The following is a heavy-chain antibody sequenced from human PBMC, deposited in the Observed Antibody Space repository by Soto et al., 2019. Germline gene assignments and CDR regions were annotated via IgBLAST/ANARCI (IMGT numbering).Heavy chain of an antibody. CDR1: GGSISSSYYY. CDR2: IYYSGTT. Sequence: QLQLQESGPGLVSPWETLSLTCTVSGGSISSSYYYWGWIRQPPGKGLEWIGSIYYSGTTYYNPSLKSRVTISVDKYKNQFPLKLRSVTAADTAVYYCARPKYSSSWPTPFDYWGQGTLVTVSS. V-gene: IGHV4-39*01. J-gene: IGHJ4*02. D-gene: IGHD6-13*01. CDR3: ARPKYSSSWPTPFDY.